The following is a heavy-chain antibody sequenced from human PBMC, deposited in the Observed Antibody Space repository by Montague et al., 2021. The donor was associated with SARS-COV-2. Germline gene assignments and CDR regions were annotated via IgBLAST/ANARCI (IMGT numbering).Heavy chain of an antibody. J-gene: IGHJ4*02. CDR2: IYHTGST. Sequence: SETLSLTCAVSGGTISSNNWWSWVRQPPGKGLEWSGEIYHTGSTNHTPSIKSRVTISVDKSKNPFSLKLSSVTAAATAVYYCASRGAGWFGSNPERFDYWGQGALVTVSS. V-gene: IGHV4-4*02. CDR1: GGTISSNNW. D-gene: IGHD3-10*01. CDR3: ASRGAGWFGSNPERFDY.